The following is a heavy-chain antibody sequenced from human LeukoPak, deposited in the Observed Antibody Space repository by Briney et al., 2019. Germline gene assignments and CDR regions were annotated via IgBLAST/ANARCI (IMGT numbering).Heavy chain of an antibody. D-gene: IGHD3-22*01. Sequence: PWASVKVSCKASGGTFSSYAISWVRQAPGQGLEWMGGIIPIFGTANYAQKFQGRVTITADKSTSTAYMELSSLRSEDTAVYYCATSQGYYDSSGYYVYWGQGTLVTVSS. V-gene: IGHV1-69*06. J-gene: IGHJ4*02. CDR1: GGTFSSYA. CDR2: IIPIFGTA. CDR3: ATSQGYYDSSGYYVY.